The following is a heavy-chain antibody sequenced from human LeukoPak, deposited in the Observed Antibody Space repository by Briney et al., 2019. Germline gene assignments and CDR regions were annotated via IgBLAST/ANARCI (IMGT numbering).Heavy chain of an antibody. J-gene: IGHJ6*03. CDR2: ISSGSSTI. CDR3: ARGPLAGLYYYYYMDV. D-gene: IGHD6-19*01. CDR1: GFTFSSYG. Sequence: GGSLRLSCAASGFTFSSYGMNWVRQAPGKGLEWVSYISSGSSTIYDADSVKGRFTISRDNAKNSLYLQMNSLRAEDTAVYYCARGPLAGLYYYYYMDVWGKGTTVTVSS. V-gene: IGHV3-48*04.